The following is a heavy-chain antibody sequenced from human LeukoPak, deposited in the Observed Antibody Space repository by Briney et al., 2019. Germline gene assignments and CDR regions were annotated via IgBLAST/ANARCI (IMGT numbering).Heavy chain of an antibody. CDR2: INPNSGGT. Sequence: ASVKVSCKVSGYTLTELSMHWVRQAPGQGLEWMGWINPNSGGTNYAQKFQGWVTMTRDTSISTAYMELSRLRSDDTAVYYCARGSAYGSGSYYNENWFDPWGQGTLVTVSS. CDR1: GYTLTELS. J-gene: IGHJ5*02. CDR3: ARGSAYGSGSYYNENWFDP. D-gene: IGHD3-10*01. V-gene: IGHV1-2*04.